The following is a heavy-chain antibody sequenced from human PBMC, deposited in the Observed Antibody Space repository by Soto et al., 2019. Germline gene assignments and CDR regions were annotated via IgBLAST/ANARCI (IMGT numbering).Heavy chain of an antibody. D-gene: IGHD6-19*01. CDR2: ISAYSGHT. CDR3: ARRPHLADNVELDY. J-gene: IGHJ4*02. CDR1: GYTFTNYG. V-gene: IGHV1-18*01. Sequence: QVQLVQSGAEVKKPGASVTVSCKASGYTFTNYGINWVRQAPGQGLEWMGWISAYSGHTNYAQKLQDRVTMTTDTSTSTAYMELRSLRSADTAVYYCARRPHLADNVELDYWGQGTLVTVSS.